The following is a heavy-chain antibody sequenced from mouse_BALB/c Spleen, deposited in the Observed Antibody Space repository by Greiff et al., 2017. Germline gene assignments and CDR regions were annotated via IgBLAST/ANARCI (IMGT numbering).Heavy chain of an antibody. J-gene: IGHJ2*01. CDR2: IRNKANGYTT. CDR1: GFTFTDYY. V-gene: IGHV7-3*02. D-gene: IGHD1-1*01. Sequence: EVMLVESGGGLVQPGGSLRLSCATSGFTFTDYYMSWVRQPPGKALEWLGFIRNKANGYTTEYSASVKGRFTISRDNSQSILYLQMNTLRAEDSATYYCARDMYGSSYYFDYWGQGTTLTVSS. CDR3: ARDMYGSSYYFDY.